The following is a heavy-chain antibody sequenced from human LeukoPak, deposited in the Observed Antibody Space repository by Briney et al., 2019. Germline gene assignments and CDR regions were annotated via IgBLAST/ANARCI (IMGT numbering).Heavy chain of an antibody. CDR2: IKEDGSKK. D-gene: IGHD3-16*01. CDR1: GFTFRNYW. J-gene: IGHJ4*02. Sequence: GGSLRLSCVASGFTFRNYWMSWVRQAPGKGLEWVANIKEDGSKKNHLDSVKGRFTISRDNAKNFLYLQMNSLRAEDTAVYYCARSRLRLDYWGQGTLVTVSS. CDR3: ARSRLRLDY. V-gene: IGHV3-7*01.